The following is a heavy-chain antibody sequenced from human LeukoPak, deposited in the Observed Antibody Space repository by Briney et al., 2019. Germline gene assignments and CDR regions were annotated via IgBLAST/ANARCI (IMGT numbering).Heavy chain of an antibody. D-gene: IGHD6-19*01. CDR1: GDSVSSNSAA. Sequence: SQTLSLTRAISGDSVSSNSAAWNWIRQSPSRGLEWLGRTYYRSKWNNNYAVSVKSRITTNPDTSKNQFSLHLNSVTPEDTAVYYCVRTSAVAGRNTPTNAFDYWGQGTLVTVSS. J-gene: IGHJ4*02. CDR3: VRTSAVAGRNTPTNAFDY. CDR2: TYYRSKWNN. V-gene: IGHV6-1*01.